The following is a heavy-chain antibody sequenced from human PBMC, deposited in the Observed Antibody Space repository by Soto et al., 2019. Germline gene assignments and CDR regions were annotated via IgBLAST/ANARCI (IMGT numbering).Heavy chain of an antibody. CDR2: VYYTGDT. D-gene: IGHD1-26*01. J-gene: IGHJ6*02. CDR3: VRQGIDYLHGLVDV. V-gene: IGHV4-59*08. CDR1: SGPDSSHN. Sequence: QVELQQSGPGLVKPSGTLSLTCTVSSGPDSSHNWGWIRQPPGRGLEWIGYVYYTGDTSYNPSLKSRATISAATSTKNISLTLSSVTAADTAVYYCVRQGIDYLHGLVDVWGQGTTVSVSS.